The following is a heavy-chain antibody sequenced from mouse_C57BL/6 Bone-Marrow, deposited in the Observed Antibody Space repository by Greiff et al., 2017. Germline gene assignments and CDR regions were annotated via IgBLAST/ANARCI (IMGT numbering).Heavy chain of an antibody. CDR3: ARRDYYGSSYWYFDV. Sequence: QVQLQQSGAELARPGASVKLSCKASGYTFTSYGISWVKQRTGQGLEWIGEIYPRSGNTYSNEKFKGKATLTADKSSSTAYMELRSLTSEDSAVYFCARRDYYGSSYWYFDVWGTGTTVTVAS. CDR2: IYPRSGNT. CDR1: GYTFTSYG. V-gene: IGHV1-81*01. D-gene: IGHD1-1*01. J-gene: IGHJ1*03.